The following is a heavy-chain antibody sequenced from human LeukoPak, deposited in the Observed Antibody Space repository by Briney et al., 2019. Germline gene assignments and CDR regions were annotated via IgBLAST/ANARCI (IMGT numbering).Heavy chain of an antibody. CDR3: AGDVVLERPYYYYGMDV. V-gene: IGHV1-2*02. Sequence: ASVKVSCKASGYTFTGYYMHWVRQAPGQGLEWMGWINPNSGGTSYAQKFQGRVTMTRDTSISTAYMELSRLRSDDTAVYYCAGDVVLERPYYYYGMDVWGQGTTVTVSS. J-gene: IGHJ6*02. D-gene: IGHD1-1*01. CDR1: GYTFTGYY. CDR2: INPNSGGT.